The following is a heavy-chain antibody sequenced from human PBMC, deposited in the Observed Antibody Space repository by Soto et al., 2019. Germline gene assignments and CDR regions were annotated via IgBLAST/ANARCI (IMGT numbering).Heavy chain of an antibody. J-gene: IGHJ3*02. CDR2: VYPNTGAT. V-gene: IGHV1-2*02. D-gene: IGHD1-1*01. CDR1: GYMFTDKY. CDR3: GRDENGNVFKI. Sequence: GASVKVSCKASGYMFTDKYIHWSRQAPGQGLEWVGWVYPNTGATHYAQNFQGRLTMTSDTSISTAYMELSSLTADDTAVYYCGRDENGNVFKIWGQGTMVTVSS.